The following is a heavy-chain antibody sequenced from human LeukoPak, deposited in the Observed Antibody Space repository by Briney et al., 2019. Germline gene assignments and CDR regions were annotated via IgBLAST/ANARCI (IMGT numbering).Heavy chain of an antibody. V-gene: IGHV3-30*04. CDR3: ARGLVGVSGAFDI. Sequence: GRSLRLSCEASGFTFSAYNLHWVRQAPGKGLESVAVISNDGNNKYDADSVKGRFTVSRDNSKNTLYLQMNTLRAEDTAVYYCARGLVGVSGAFDIWGQGTLVTVSS. D-gene: IGHD1-26*01. CDR2: ISNDGNNK. J-gene: IGHJ3*02. CDR1: GFTFSAYN.